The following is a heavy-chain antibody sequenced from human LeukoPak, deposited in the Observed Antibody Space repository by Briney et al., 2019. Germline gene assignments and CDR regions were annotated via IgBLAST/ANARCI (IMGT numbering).Heavy chain of an antibody. Sequence: GESLEISCKGSGYRFTSYWIGWVRPVPGKGLEWGGIIYPGDSDTRYSPSFQGQVTISADKSISTAYLQWSSLKASDTAMYYCARHLEDCSGGSCYWFDPWGQGTLVTVSS. CDR1: GYRFTSYW. CDR3: ARHLEDCSGGSCYWFDP. J-gene: IGHJ5*02. D-gene: IGHD2-15*01. V-gene: IGHV5-51*01. CDR2: IYPGDSDT.